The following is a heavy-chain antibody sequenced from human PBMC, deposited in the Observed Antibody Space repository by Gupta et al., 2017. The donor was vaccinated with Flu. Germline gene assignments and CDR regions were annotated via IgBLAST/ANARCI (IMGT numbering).Heavy chain of an antibody. V-gene: IGHV1-24*01. CDR3: ATRGWELLRYTFDY. J-gene: IGHJ4*02. D-gene: IGHD1-26*01. CDR1: GYTLTALS. CDR2: FDPEDGET. Sequence: QVPLVQAGAEVKKPGASAKVSCKVSGYTLTALSMHWVRQAPGKGLEWMGGFDPEDGETIYAQKFQGRVTMTEDTSTDTAYMELSSLRSEDTAVYYCATRGWELLRYTFDYWGQGTLVTVSS.